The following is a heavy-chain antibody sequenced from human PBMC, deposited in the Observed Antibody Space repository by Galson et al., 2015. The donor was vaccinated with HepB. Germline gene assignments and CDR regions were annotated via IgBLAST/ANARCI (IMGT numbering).Heavy chain of an antibody. J-gene: IGHJ4*02. CDR2: IYYSGGT. Sequence: LSLTCTVSGGSISSYYWSWIRQPPGKGLEWIGYIYYSGGTNYNPSLKSRVIISVDTSKNQFSLKLSSVTAADTAVYYCARGFYCSSTGCSIGGFDYWGQGTLVTVSS. D-gene: IGHD2-2*01. CDR3: ARGFYCSSTGCSIGGFDY. V-gene: IGHV4-59*01. CDR1: GGSISSYY.